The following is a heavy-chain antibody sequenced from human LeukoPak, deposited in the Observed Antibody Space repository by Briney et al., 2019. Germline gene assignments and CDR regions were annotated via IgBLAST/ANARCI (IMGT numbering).Heavy chain of an antibody. Sequence: SETLSLTCAVYGGSFSGYYWSWIRQPPGKGREWIGEINHSGSTNYNPSLKSRVTISVDTSKNQFSLKLSSVTAADTAVYYCARGLFGSWSPFGYWGQGTLVTVSS. CDR3: ARGLFGSWSPFGY. CDR1: GGSFSGYY. D-gene: IGHD6-13*01. J-gene: IGHJ4*02. V-gene: IGHV4-34*01. CDR2: INHSGST.